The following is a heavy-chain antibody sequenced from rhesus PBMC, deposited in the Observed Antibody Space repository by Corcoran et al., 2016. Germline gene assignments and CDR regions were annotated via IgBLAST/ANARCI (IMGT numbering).Heavy chain of an antibody. J-gene: IGHJ4*01. CDR3: AKRRDYLDY. CDR2: INSGGGNT. Sequence: EVQLVETGGGLVQPGWSLRLSCAASGFTFSSYAIPWVRQAPGKGLEWISAINSGGGNTYYADSVKGRFTISRDNPKSTLSLQMNSLRPEDTAVYYCAKRRDYLDYWGQGVLVTVSS. V-gene: IGHV3S5*01. CDR1: GFTFSSYA.